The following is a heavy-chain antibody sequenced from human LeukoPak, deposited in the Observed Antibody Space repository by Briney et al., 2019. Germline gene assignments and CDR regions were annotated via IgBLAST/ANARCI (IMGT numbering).Heavy chain of an antibody. D-gene: IGHD6-13*01. CDR3: VRDSRYGSGWFEDGLDF. CDR1: GDFVRSYY. V-gene: IGHV4-59*02. J-gene: IGHJ6*02. Sequence: SEILSLTCTVSGDFVRSYYWSWIRQPPGQGLEWLGHINDRGSTNYNPSLQGRVTISIDTSKNQFSLKVNSVTAADTAVYYCVRDSRYGSGWFEDGLDFWGQGTTVTVSS. CDR2: INDRGST.